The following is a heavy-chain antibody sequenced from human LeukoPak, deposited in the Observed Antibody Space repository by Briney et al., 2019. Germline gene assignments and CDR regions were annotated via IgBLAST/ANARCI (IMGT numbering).Heavy chain of an antibody. CDR3: ARAQGETYYYGSGSYVYYFDY. CDR2: IYYSGST. J-gene: IGHJ4*02. D-gene: IGHD3-10*01. V-gene: IGHV4-59*01. CDR1: GASISIYY. Sequence: PSETLSLTSTVSGASISIYYWSWIRQPPGRGLEWIGYIYYSGSTNYNPSLKSRVTISVDTSKNQFSLKLSSVTAADKAVYYCARAQGETYYYGSGSYVYYFDYWGQGTLVTVSS.